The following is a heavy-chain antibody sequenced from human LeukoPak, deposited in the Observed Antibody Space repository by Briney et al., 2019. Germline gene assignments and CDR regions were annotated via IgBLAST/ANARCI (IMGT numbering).Heavy chain of an antibody. D-gene: IGHD5-18*01. CDR1: GFTFSSYE. V-gene: IGHV3-48*03. Sequence: GGSLRLSCAASGFTFSSYEMNWVRQAPGKGLEWVSYISSSGSTIYYADSVKGRFTISRDNAKNSLYLQMNSLRAEDTAVYYCARDGIPLWLDYWGQGTLVTVSS. CDR3: ARDGIPLWLDY. J-gene: IGHJ4*02. CDR2: ISSSGSTI.